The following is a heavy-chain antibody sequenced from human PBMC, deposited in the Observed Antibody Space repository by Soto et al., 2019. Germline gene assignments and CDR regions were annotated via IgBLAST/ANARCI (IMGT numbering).Heavy chain of an antibody. J-gene: IGHJ4*02. D-gene: IGHD2-2*01. V-gene: IGHV4-30-2*01. CDR3: ARGRLVPAVNFDY. CDR1: GDYISSGGFS. CDR2: IYHSGTS. Sequence: SETLSLTCAFSGDYISSGGFSWSWIQQPPGQGLEWIGYIYHSGTSFYNPSLKSRVTISVDGFKNQFSLKVNSVNGADKAVYYCARGRLVPAVNFDYWGLGTRVTVS.